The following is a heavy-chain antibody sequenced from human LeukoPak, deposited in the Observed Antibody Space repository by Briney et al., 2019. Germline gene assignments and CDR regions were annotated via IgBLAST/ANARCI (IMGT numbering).Heavy chain of an antibody. D-gene: IGHD3-3*01. V-gene: IGHV3-23*01. J-gene: IGHJ3*02. CDR2: ISGGGDRT. Sequence: GGSLRLSCGVSGFTFSSNAMTWVRQAPGKGLEWVSAISGGGDRTYYVDSVEGRFTISRDNSKNTLYLQMNSLRAEDTAVYYCAKVDGREWPGAHAFDIWGQGTVVTVSS. CDR3: AKVDGREWPGAHAFDI. CDR1: GFTFSSNA.